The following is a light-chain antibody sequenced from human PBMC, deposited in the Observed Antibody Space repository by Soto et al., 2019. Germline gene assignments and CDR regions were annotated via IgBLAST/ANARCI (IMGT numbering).Light chain of an antibody. CDR2: EVT. CDR3: TSYTSSGTLV. V-gene: IGLV2-14*01. CDR1: SSDVGGYHY. Sequence: QSALAQPASVSGSPGQSITISCTGTSSDVGGYHYVSWYQHRPGRVPKLIIYEVTNRASGVTNRFSAYKSGNTASLTISGLLAYDEADYYSTSYTSSGTLVFGGGTKLTVL. J-gene: IGLJ3*02.